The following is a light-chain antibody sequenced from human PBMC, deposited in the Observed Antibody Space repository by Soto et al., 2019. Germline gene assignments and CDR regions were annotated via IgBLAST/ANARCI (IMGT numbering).Light chain of an antibody. CDR1: QSVSNNY. V-gene: IGKV3-20*01. J-gene: IGKJ1*01. CDR2: GAS. CDR3: QQYVNSHPWT. Sequence: DIVLTQSPGTLSLSPGERATLSCRASQSVSNNYLGCYQQKPGQAPRLLVYGASRRATGSPDRFSGSGSGTDFTLTISGLEDEDFAVYYCQQYVNSHPWTFGQGTKVEIK.